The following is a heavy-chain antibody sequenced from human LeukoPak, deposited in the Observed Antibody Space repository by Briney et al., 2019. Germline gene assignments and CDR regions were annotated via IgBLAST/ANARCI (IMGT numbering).Heavy chain of an antibody. Sequence: SVKVSCKASGGTFSSYAISWVRQAPGQGLEWMGRIIPILGIANYAQKLQGRVTMTTDTSTSTAYMELRSLRSDDTAVYYCARADSGSMDVWGKGTTVTVSS. CDR3: ARADSGSMDV. CDR1: GGTFSSYA. V-gene: IGHV1-69*04. CDR2: IIPILGIA. J-gene: IGHJ6*03. D-gene: IGHD6-19*01.